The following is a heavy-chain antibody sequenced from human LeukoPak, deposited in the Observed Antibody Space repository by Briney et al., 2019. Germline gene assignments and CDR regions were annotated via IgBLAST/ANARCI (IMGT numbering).Heavy chain of an antibody. J-gene: IGHJ6*02. D-gene: IGHD2-2*01. CDR1: VYTFTSYD. V-gene: IGHV1-8*01. CDR2: MNPNSRKR. Sequence: GASVNVSFKPSVYTFTSYDINWVGEATGQGLAWMGGMNPNSRKRGYAKEFQGRVTMTRNTSISTAYMELSSLRSEDTAVYYCARQAYCSSTSCHIWAPYYYYYYGMDVWGQGTTVTVSS. CDR3: ARQAYCSSTSCHIWAPYYYYYYGMDV.